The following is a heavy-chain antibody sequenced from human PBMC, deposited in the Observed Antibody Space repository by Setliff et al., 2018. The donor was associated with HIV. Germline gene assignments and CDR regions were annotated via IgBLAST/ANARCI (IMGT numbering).Heavy chain of an antibody. J-gene: IGHJ5*02. V-gene: IGHV1-69*10. CDR3: ARDRFCSRGSCYEPNWFDP. Sequence: SVKVSCKASGGSINSYGVSWVRQTPGQGLEWMGGLIPLHNESNVAQKFRDRVTITADESAGAFYMEVNSLTSDDSATYYCARDRFCSRGSCYEPNWFDPWGQGTLVTVSS. CDR2: LIPLHNES. CDR1: GGSINSYG. D-gene: IGHD2-15*01.